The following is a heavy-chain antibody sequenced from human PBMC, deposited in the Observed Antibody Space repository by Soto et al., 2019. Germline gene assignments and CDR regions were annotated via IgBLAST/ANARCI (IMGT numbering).Heavy chain of an antibody. J-gene: IGHJ6*02. V-gene: IGHV3-23*01. Sequence: PGGSLRLSCAASGFTFSNYAMSWVRQAPGKGLEWVSEIWDSSAATYYADSVRGRFTIARDNAKSTLSLQMNGVRAEDTAVYYCATSTGGYDSPMDVWGQGTTVTVSS. CDR3: ATSTGGYDSPMDV. CDR2: IWDSSAAT. D-gene: IGHD5-12*01. CDR1: GFTFSNYA.